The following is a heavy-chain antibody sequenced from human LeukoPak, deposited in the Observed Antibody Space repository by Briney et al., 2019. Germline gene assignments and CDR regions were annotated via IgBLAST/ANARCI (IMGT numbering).Heavy chain of an antibody. J-gene: IGHJ4*02. Sequence: PGGSLRLSCAASGFSFSNAWMSWVRQAPGKGLEWVGRIKSKTDGGTTDYAAPVKGRFTISRDDSKNTLYLQMNSLKTEDTAVYYCTTLEVGYYDSSGYKARGDWGQGTLVTVSS. CDR3: TTLEVGYYDSSGYKARGD. CDR1: GFSFSNAW. D-gene: IGHD3-22*01. CDR2: IKSKTDGGTT. V-gene: IGHV3-15*01.